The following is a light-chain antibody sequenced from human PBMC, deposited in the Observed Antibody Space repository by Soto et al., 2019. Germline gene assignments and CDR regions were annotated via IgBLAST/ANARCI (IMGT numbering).Light chain of an antibody. V-gene: IGKV1-39*01. CDR3: QQSYSVPT. Sequence: IQLTQSPSSLSPFVGDRITITCRASQTINRYLNWYQQKPGKAPKLLINAASNLQSGVPSRFSGSGSPTDIMLIISGLQPDDGATYYYQQSYSVPTFGPGTKVEI. CDR2: AAS. CDR1: QTINRY. J-gene: IGKJ3*01.